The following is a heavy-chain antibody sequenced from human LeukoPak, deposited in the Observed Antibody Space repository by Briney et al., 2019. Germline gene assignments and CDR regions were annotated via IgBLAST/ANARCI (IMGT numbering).Heavy chain of an antibody. CDR3: ARENVTSPYYYYGMDV. CDR2: ISYDGSNK. Sequence: GGSLRLSCAASGFTFSSYAMHWVRQAPGKGLEWVAVISYDGSNKYYADSVKGRFTISRDNSKNTLYLQMNSLRAEDTAVYYCARENVTSPYYYYGMDVWGQGTTVTVSS. D-gene: IGHD1-1*01. V-gene: IGHV3-30*04. J-gene: IGHJ6*02. CDR1: GFTFSSYA.